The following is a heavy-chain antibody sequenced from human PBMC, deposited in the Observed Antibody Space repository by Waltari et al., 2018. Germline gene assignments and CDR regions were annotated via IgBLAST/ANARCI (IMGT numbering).Heavy chain of an antibody. CDR2: IHYSGSS. CDR3: ASTSSVSPYAMDV. Sequence: GYIHYSGSSNYKPSLKSRVTISLDMSKNRLSLELRSVTAADTAVYYCASTSSVSPYAMDVWGQGTTVTVSS. J-gene: IGHJ6*02. V-gene: IGHV4-59*08.